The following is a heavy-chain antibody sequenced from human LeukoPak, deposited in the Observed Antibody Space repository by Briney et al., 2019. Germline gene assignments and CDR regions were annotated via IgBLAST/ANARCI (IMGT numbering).Heavy chain of an antibody. CDR1: GYTFTSYG. J-gene: IGHJ4*02. Sequence: GGSVKVSRKASGYTFTSYGISWVRQAPGQGLEWMVWISAYNGNTNYAQKLQGRVTMTTDTSTSTAYMELRSLRSDDTAVYYCARGPITMIVVVGDYFDYWGQGTPVTVSS. D-gene: IGHD3-22*01. V-gene: IGHV1-18*01. CDR2: ISAYNGNT. CDR3: ARGPITMIVVVGDYFDY.